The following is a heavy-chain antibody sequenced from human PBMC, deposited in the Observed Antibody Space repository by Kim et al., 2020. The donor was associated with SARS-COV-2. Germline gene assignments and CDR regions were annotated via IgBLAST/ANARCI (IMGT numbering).Heavy chain of an antibody. CDR3: ARARVRGVIMY. CDR1: GGSFSGYY. Sequence: SETLSLTCAVYGGSFSGYYWSWIRQPPGKGLEWIGEINHSGSTNYNPSLKSRVTISVDTSKNQFSLKLSSVTAADTAVYYCARARVRGVIMYWGQGTLVT. V-gene: IGHV4-34*01. D-gene: IGHD3-10*01. CDR2: INHSGST. J-gene: IGHJ4*02.